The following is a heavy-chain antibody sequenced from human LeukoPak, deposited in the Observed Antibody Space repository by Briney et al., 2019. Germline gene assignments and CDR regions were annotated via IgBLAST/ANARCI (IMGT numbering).Heavy chain of an antibody. CDR2: IYSGGST. J-gene: IGHJ6*02. D-gene: IGHD1-14*01. CDR1: GFTVSSNY. V-gene: IGHV3-66*01. CDR3: AKDPGSVPHGMDA. Sequence: GGSLRLSCAASGFTVSSNYMSWVRQAPGKGLEWVSVIYSGGSTYYADSVKGRFPIYRDNSKSTVFLQMNSLRAEDTAVYYCAKDPGSVPHGMDAWGQGATVTVSS.